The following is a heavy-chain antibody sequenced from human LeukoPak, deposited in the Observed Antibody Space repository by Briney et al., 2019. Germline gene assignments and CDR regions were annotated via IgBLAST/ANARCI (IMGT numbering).Heavy chain of an antibody. D-gene: IGHD1-1*01. CDR3: VRELAY. V-gene: IGHV3-7*01. Sequence: GGSLRLSCEASGFTFTSYWLGWVRQAPGKGPEWVTNINGDGNEIYYVDSVKGRFTISRDNAQKSLYLQMNSLRVEDTAVYYCVRELAYWGQGALVTVSS. J-gene: IGHJ4*02. CDR2: INGDGNEI. CDR1: GFTFTSYW.